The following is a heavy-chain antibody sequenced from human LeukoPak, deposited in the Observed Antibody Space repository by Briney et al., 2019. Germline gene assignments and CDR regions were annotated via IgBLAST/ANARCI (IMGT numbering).Heavy chain of an antibody. J-gene: IGHJ4*02. V-gene: IGHV3-23*01. CDR2: ISGSGNST. D-gene: IGHD6-19*01. Sequence: GGSLRLSCAASGFTFDSYAMNWVRQAPGKGLEWVSAISGSGNSTYYADSVKGRFTISRDNSKNTLYLQMNSLRVEDTALYYCAKDLGYSSGWYDDCWGQGTLVTVSS. CDR3: AKDLGYSSGWYDDC. CDR1: GFTFDSYA.